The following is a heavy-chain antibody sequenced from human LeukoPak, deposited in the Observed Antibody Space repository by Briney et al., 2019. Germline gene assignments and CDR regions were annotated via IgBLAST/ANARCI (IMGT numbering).Heavy chain of an antibody. CDR1: GYILTELS. CDR2: FDPEDGEK. CDR3: ATETTAGTLDY. J-gene: IGHJ4*02. Sequence: ASVKVSRKVSGYILTELSMHWVRQAPGKGLEWMGGFDPEDGEKIYAQKFQGRVTMTEDTSTDTAYMELSSLRSDDTAVYYCATETTAGTLDYWGQGTLVTVSS. V-gene: IGHV1-24*01. D-gene: IGHD6-13*01.